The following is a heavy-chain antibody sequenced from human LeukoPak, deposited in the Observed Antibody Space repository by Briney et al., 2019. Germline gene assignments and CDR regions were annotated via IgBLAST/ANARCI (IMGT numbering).Heavy chain of an antibody. D-gene: IGHD3-10*01. V-gene: IGHV3-74*01. Sequence: GGSLRLSCAASGFIFSDYAMHWVRQAPGKGLVWVSRIISDGSTTDYADSVKGRFTISRDNAKNTLYLQMDSLRDEDTAMYYCAREDASSLDVWGKGTTVTVSS. CDR1: GFIFSDYA. J-gene: IGHJ6*04. CDR2: IISDGSTT. CDR3: AREDASSLDV.